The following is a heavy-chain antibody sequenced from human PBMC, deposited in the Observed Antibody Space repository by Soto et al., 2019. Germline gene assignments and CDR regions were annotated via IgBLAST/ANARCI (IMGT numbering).Heavy chain of an antibody. CDR1: GFTFSSYG. CDR2: IWYDGSNK. CDR3: ASPIAAAGAFDI. Sequence: QVQLVESGGGVVQPGRSLRLSCAASGFTFSSYGMHWVRQAPGKGLEWVAVIWYDGSNKYYADSVKGRFTISRDNSKNTLYLQMNSLRAEDTAVYYCASPIAAAGAFDIWGQGTMVTVSS. D-gene: IGHD6-13*01. J-gene: IGHJ3*02. V-gene: IGHV3-33*01.